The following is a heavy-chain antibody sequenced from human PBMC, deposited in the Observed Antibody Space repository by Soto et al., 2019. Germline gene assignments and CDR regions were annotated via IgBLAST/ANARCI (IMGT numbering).Heavy chain of an antibody. Sequence: SETLSLTCTVSGGSISSGDYYWSWIRQPPGKGLEWIGYIYYSGTTYYNPPLKSRVTISVDTSENQFSLKLSSVTAADTAVYFCARALIQLWPHYYYGMDVWGQGTTVTVS. CDR3: ARALIQLWPHYYYGMDV. D-gene: IGHD5-18*01. CDR1: GGSISSGDYY. CDR2: IYYSGTT. J-gene: IGHJ6*02. V-gene: IGHV4-30-4*01.